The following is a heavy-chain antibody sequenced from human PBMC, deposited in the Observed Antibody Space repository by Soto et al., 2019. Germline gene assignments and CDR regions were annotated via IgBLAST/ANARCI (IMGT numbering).Heavy chain of an antibody. CDR3: ARDLSGPFDN. V-gene: IGHV3-74*03. CDR2: INDDGSRT. CDR1: GFTFSNYY. J-gene: IGHJ4*02. Sequence: GGSLRLSCAASGFTFSNYYMEWVRQAPGKGLVWVSHINDDGSRTKYADSVKGRFTISRDNAENTVYLQMNSLRAEDTAVYYCARDLSGPFDNWGQGALVTVSS.